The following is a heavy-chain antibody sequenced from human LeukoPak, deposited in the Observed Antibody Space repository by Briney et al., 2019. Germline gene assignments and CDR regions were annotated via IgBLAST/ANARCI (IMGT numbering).Heavy chain of an antibody. CDR2: IYYTGST. D-gene: IGHD3-3*01. V-gene: IGHV4-61*01. Sequence: SETLSLTCTVSGGSGSSGNYYWSWIRQPPGKGLEWIGYIYYTGSTNYNPSLKSRLTISVDTSKNQFSLKLSSVTAADTAVYYCARVTVFGVVIAYWGQGTLVTVPS. J-gene: IGHJ4*02. CDR3: ARVTVFGVVIAY. CDR1: GGSGSSGNYY.